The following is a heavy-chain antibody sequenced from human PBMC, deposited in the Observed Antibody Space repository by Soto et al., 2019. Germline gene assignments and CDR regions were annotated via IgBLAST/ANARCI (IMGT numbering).Heavy chain of an antibody. CDR2: IHYSGST. J-gene: IGHJ3*02. CDR1: GGSIGNYY. D-gene: IGHD3-3*01. V-gene: IGHV4-59*01. CDR3: AKNLYGYYVNPDI. Sequence: SETLSLTCTVSGGSIGNYYWSWIRQPPGKGLERIGYIHYSGSTWYNPSLKSRVTISVDKSRNQFSLKLSSVTAADTAVYFCAKNLYGYYVNPDIWGQGTMVTVS.